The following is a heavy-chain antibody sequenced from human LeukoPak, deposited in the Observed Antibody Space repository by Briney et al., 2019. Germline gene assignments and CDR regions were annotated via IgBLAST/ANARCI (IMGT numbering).Heavy chain of an antibody. Sequence: ASVKVSCKASGYTFTSYDINWVRQAPGQGLEWMGGIIPIFGTANYAQKFQGRVTITADESTSTAYMELSSLRSEDTAVYYCAREVGPNLGGYYFDYWGQGTLVTVSS. CDR2: IIPIFGTA. V-gene: IGHV1-69*13. D-gene: IGHD1-26*01. CDR1: GYTFTSYD. J-gene: IGHJ4*02. CDR3: AREVGPNLGGYYFDY.